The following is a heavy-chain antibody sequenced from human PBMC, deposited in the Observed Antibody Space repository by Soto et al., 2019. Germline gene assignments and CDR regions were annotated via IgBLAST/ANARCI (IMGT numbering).Heavy chain of an antibody. CDR3: ARVLEAANFDY. V-gene: IGHV1-46*01. CDR2: INPSGGST. J-gene: IGHJ4*02. D-gene: IGHD2-15*01. Sequence: ASVKGSCKASGYTFTSYYMHWVRQAPGQGLEWMGIINPSGGSTSYAQKFQGRVTMTRDTSTSTVYMELSSLRSEDTAVYYCARVLEAANFDYWGQGTLVTVSS. CDR1: GYTFTSYY.